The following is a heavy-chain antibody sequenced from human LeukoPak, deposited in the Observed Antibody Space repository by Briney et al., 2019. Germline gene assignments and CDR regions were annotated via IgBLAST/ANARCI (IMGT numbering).Heavy chain of an antibody. CDR1: GGSISSYY. D-gene: IGHD6-19*01. V-gene: IGHV4-4*07. CDR3: ARDRSGWYSGTRGWFDP. CDR2: IYTSGST. Sequence: QPSETLSLTCTVSGGSISSYYWSWIRQPAGKGLEWIGRIYTSGSTNYNPSLKSRVTMSVDTSKNQFSLKLSSVTAADTAVYYCARDRSGWYSGTRGWFDPWGQGTLVTVSS. J-gene: IGHJ5*02.